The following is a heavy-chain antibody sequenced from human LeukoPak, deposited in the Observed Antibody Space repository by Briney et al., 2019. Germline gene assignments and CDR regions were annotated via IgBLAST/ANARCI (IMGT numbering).Heavy chain of an antibody. Sequence: ASVKVSCKTSGYTFTSCYMHWVRQAPGQGLEWIGMINPSAGSTRYAQKFQGRVTMTTDTSTSTVYMELSSLRSEDTAVYYCARGGCGDSAAPFDDWGQGTLVPVSS. CDR1: GYTFTSCY. V-gene: IGHV1-46*01. J-gene: IGHJ4*02. CDR2: INPSAGST. CDR3: ARGGCGDSAAPFDD. D-gene: IGHD2-21*02.